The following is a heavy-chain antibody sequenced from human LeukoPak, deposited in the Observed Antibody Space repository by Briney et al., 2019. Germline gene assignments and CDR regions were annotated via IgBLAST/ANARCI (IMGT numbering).Heavy chain of an antibody. V-gene: IGHV4-59*01. CDR1: GGSMSSYY. CDR3: AGAVWFGETDYYYYYMHV. Sequence: PSETLSLTCTVSGGSMSSYYLSWIRQPPGKGLEWIGYIYYSGSTNYNSSLKSRVTISVDTSKNQFSLKLSSVTAADTAVYYCAGAVWFGETDYYYYYMHVWGKGTTVTVSS. J-gene: IGHJ6*03. D-gene: IGHD3-10*01. CDR2: IYYSGST.